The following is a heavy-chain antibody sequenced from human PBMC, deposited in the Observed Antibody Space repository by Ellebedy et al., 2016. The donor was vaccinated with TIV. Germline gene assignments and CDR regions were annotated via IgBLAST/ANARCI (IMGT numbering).Heavy chain of an antibody. CDR1: GGTFSSYA. CDR3: AREGSSWPSGAYNWFDP. D-gene: IGHD6-13*01. Sequence: SVKVSCXASGGTFSSYAISWVRQAPGQGLEWMGGIIPIFGTANYAQKFQGRVTITADESTSTAYMELSSLRSEDTAVYYCAREGSSWPSGAYNWFDPWGQGTLVTVSS. J-gene: IGHJ5*02. CDR2: IIPIFGTA. V-gene: IGHV1-69*13.